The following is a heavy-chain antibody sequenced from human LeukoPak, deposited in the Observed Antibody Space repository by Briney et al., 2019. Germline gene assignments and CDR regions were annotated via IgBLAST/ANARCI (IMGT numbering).Heavy chain of an antibody. D-gene: IGHD2-15*01. V-gene: IGHV4-34*01. J-gene: IGHJ6*02. Sequence: PSETLSLTRAVYGGSFSGYYWSWIRQPPGKGLEWIGEINHSGSTNYNPSLKSRVTISVDTSKNQFSLKLSSVTAADTAVYYCARDIVVVVAAPTGASGMDVWGQGTTVTVSS. CDR3: ARDIVVVVAAPTGASGMDV. CDR1: GGSFSGYY. CDR2: INHSGST.